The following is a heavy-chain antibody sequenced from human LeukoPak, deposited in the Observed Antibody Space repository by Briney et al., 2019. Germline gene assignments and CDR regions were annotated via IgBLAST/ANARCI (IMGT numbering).Heavy chain of an antibody. CDR2: ISWNSGSI. D-gene: IGHD2-2*01. Sequence: GGSLRLSCAASGFTFDDYAMHWVRQAPGKGLEWVSGISWNSGSIGYADSVKGRFTISRDNAKNSLYLQMNSLRAEDTALYYCAKDNRVVVPAADDFDYWGQGTLVTVSS. V-gene: IGHV3-9*01. CDR1: GFTFDDYA. J-gene: IGHJ4*02. CDR3: AKDNRVVVPAADDFDY.